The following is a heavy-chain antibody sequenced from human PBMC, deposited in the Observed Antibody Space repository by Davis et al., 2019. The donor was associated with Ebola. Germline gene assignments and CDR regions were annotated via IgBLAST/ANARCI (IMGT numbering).Heavy chain of an antibody. J-gene: IGHJ6*02. CDR3: ARDQVYYYGMDV. Sequence: GESLKISCAASGFTFSKYSMNWFRQAPGKGLEWVSSISSNSRATYYADSLKGRFTISRDNAKNTLYLQMNSLRAEDTAVYYCARDQVYYYGMDVWGQGTTVTVSS. CDR2: ISSNSRAT. CDR1: GFTFSKYS. V-gene: IGHV3-21*01.